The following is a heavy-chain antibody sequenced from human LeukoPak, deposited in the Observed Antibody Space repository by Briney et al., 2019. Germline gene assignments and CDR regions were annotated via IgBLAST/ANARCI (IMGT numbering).Heavy chain of an antibody. V-gene: IGHV4-39*07. CDR1: GGSISDSRHY. Sequence: PSETLSLTCTVSGGSISDSRHYWGWIRQPPGKGLEWIGSISYSGTTYSNPSLKSRVAMSLDTSKNQFSLKLTSVTAADTAVYYCASEGIAAAGTFDYWGQGTLVTVSS. J-gene: IGHJ4*02. CDR2: ISYSGTT. CDR3: ASEGIAAAGTFDY. D-gene: IGHD6-13*01.